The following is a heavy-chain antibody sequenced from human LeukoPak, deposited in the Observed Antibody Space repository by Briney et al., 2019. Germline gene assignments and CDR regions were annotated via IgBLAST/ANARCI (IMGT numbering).Heavy chain of an antibody. CDR1: GGSMSGFF. V-gene: IGHV4-59*12. CDR2: IYYSGSST. D-gene: IGHD3-10*01. Sequence: SETLSLTCTVSGGSMSGFFWTWIRQPPGRELEWIGSIYYSGSSTKYNPSLKSRVTISVDTSKSQFSLNLDSATAADTAVYYCARGLGLRYSYYYGPWGQGTLVTVSS. CDR3: ARGLGLRYSYYYGP. J-gene: IGHJ5*02.